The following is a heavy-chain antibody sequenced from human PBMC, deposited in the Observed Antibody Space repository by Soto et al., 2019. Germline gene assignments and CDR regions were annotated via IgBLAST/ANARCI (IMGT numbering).Heavy chain of an antibody. J-gene: IGHJ4*02. Sequence: QITLKESGPTLVKPTQTLTLTCTFSGISLTTSGVGVGWIRQPPGKALEWLTLIYWNDDKRYCPSLKSRFTSTENTFKNQVVVKMTNFDPVGRATYYGAHCLGSCNSGSFDYGRQGTLVTVSS. CDR3: AHCLGSCNSGSFDY. D-gene: IGHD3-16*01. CDR1: GISLTTSGVG. CDR2: IYWNDDK. V-gene: IGHV2-5*01.